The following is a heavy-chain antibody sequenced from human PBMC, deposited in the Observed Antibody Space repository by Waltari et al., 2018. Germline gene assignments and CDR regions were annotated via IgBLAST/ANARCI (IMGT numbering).Heavy chain of an antibody. CDR1: GGTFSSSS. CDR3: ATSTVTATIEGYFDY. D-gene: IGHD5-12*01. V-gene: IGHV1-69*02. Sequence: QVQLVQSGAEVKKPGSSVKVSCKASGGTFSSSSISWVRQAPGQGLEWMGRIIPILGIANYAQKFQGRVTITADKSTSTAYMELSSLRSEDTAVYYCATSTVTATIEGYFDYWGQGTLVTVSS. J-gene: IGHJ4*02. CDR2: IIPILGIA.